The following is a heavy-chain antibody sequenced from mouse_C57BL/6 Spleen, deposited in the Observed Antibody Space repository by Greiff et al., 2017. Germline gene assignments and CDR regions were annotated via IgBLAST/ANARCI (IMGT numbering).Heavy chain of an antibody. Sequence: QVQLQQSGAELARPGASVKLSCKASGYTFTSYGISWVKQRTGQGLEWIGEIYPRSGNTYYNEKFKGKATLTADKSSSTAYMELRSLTSEDSAVYFCARFHGSSYYYAMDYWGQGTSVTVSS. CDR2: IYPRSGNT. J-gene: IGHJ4*01. CDR1: GYTFTSYG. V-gene: IGHV1-81*01. D-gene: IGHD1-1*01. CDR3: ARFHGSSYYYAMDY.